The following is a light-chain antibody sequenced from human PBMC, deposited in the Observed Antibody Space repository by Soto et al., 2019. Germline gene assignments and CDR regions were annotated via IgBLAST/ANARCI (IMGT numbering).Light chain of an antibody. J-gene: IGKJ5*01. CDR1: QSVSSY. V-gene: IGKV3-11*01. CDR3: QQRSNWPAIT. CDR2: DAS. Sequence: EIVLTQSPATLSLSPGERATLSCRASQSVSSYLAWYQQKPGQAPRLLIYDASNRATGIPARFSGSGSGTDITLTVSSLEPEDFAVYSCQQRSNWPAITFGQGTRLEIK.